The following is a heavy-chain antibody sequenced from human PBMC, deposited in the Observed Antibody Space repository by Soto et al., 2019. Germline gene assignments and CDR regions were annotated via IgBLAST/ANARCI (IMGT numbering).Heavy chain of an antibody. J-gene: IGHJ6*02. CDR2: ISSNGGST. CDR1: GFTFSSYA. D-gene: IGHD2-15*01. CDR3: VKDGSQHHLYWYYYYGMDV. Sequence: VGSLRLSCSASGFTFSSYAMHWVRQAPGKGLEYVSAISSNGGSTYYADSVKGRFTISRDNSKNTLYLQMSSLRAEDTAVYYCVKDGSQHHLYWYYYYGMDVWGQGTTVTVSS. V-gene: IGHV3-64D*06.